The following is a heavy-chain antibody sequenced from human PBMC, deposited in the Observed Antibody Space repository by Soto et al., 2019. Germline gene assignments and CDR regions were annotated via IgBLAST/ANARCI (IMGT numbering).Heavy chain of an antibody. CDR2: IWYDGSNK. Sequence: QVQLVESGGGVVQPVRSLRLSCAASGFTFSSYGMHWVRQATGKGLEWVAVIWYDGSNKYYADSVKGRFTISRDNYKDTLYLQMISLRAEDTAVYYCARDQEDTAMVFDYWGQGTLVTVSS. V-gene: IGHV3-33*01. CDR1: GFTFSSYG. D-gene: IGHD5-18*01. CDR3: ARDQEDTAMVFDY. J-gene: IGHJ4*02.